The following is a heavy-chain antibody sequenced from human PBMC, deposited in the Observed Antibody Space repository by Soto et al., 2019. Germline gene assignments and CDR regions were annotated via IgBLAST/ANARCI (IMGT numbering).Heavy chain of an antibody. CDR3: ARAMYWFDR. CDR2: INPSGGIT. D-gene: IGHD3-10*02. CDR1: RYTFTSYY. J-gene: IGHJ5*02. V-gene: IGHV1-46*01. Sequence: SAEALCKASRYTFTSYYMNWMRQAPGQGLEWIGIINPSGGITSYAQKFQGRVTMTRDTSTSTVYMELSSLRSEDTAVYFCARAMYWFDRWGQGTLVTVSS.